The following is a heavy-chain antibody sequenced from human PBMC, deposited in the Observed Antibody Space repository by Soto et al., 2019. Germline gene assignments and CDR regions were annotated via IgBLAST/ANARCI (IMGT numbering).Heavy chain of an antibody. Sequence: PSETLSLTCTVSGGSVSSGSYYWSWSRQPPGKGLEWIGYIYYSGSTNYNPSLKSRVTISVDTSKNQFSLKLSSVTAAYTAVYYCVPTYYYDSSPFFDIWGQETMVTVSS. CDR2: IYYSGST. D-gene: IGHD3-22*01. V-gene: IGHV4-61*01. J-gene: IGHJ3*02. CDR1: GGSVSSGSYY. CDR3: VPTYYYDSSPFFDI.